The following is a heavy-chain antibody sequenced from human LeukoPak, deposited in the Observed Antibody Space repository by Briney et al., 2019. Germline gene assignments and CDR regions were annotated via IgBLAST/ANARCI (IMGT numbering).Heavy chain of an antibody. Sequence: SETLSLTCTVSGGSISSYYWSWIRQPPGKGLEWIGYINYSGNTNYNPSLKSRLTISRDTSKNHFSLKLSSVTAADTAVYHCARSRDGSWYFDIWGRGTQVLSPQ. CDR1: GGSISSYY. J-gene: IGHJ2*01. CDR3: ARSRDGSWYFDI. CDR2: INYSGNT. V-gene: IGHV4-59*01. D-gene: IGHD3-10*01.